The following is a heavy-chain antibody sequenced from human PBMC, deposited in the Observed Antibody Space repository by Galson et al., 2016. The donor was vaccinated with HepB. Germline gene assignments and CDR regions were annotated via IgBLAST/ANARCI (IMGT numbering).Heavy chain of an antibody. CDR2: IYNSGST. J-gene: IGHJ6*03. V-gene: IGHV4-31*03. Sequence: TLSLTCTVSGGSISSDGYYWSWIRQHPGKGLEWIGHIYNSGSTYYNPSLRSRLTISVDTSKNQFSLNLASVTAADTAVYYCARGDAIGYYCMDVWGKGTTVTVSS. CDR1: GGSISSDGYY. D-gene: IGHD2-21*01. CDR3: ARGDAIGYYCMDV.